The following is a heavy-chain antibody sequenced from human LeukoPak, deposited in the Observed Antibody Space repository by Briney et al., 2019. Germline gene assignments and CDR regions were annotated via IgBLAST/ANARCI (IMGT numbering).Heavy chain of an antibody. CDR3: ASVCSSTTCQGAFDI. D-gene: IGHD2-2*01. Sequence: ASVTVSCKASGGTFSSYAISWVRQAPGQGLEWMGGIIPIFGTANYAQKFQGRVTITADESTSTAYMELRSLRSDDTAVYYCASVCSSTTCQGAFDIWGQGTMVTVSS. V-gene: IGHV1-69*13. CDR2: IIPIFGTA. J-gene: IGHJ3*02. CDR1: GGTFSSYA.